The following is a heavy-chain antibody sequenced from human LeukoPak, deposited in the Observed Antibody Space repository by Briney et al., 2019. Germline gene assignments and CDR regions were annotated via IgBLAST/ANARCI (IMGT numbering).Heavy chain of an antibody. Sequence: PGGSLRLSCAASGFTFSTYGIHWVRQAPGKGLEWVAVIWYDGTNKYYVDSVKGRYAIFRDNSKNTVFLQMTSLRAEDTAVYYCARSDCSSSSCYFLSYYAMDVWGRGTAVTVSS. CDR3: ARSDCSSSSCYFLSYYAMDV. J-gene: IGHJ6*02. CDR2: IWYDGTNK. V-gene: IGHV3-33*08. CDR1: GFTFSTYG. D-gene: IGHD2-2*01.